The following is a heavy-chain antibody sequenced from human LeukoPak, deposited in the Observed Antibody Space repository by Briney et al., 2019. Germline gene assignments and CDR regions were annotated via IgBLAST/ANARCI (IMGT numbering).Heavy chain of an antibody. D-gene: IGHD4-17*01. V-gene: IGHV4-59*13. J-gene: IGHJ5*02. Sequence: SETLSLTCTVSGGYISSSFWTWIRQAPGKGLELIGFTYDGGRGNYKPSLRSRVDISLDTSNNRYSLRLTSVTAADTGGYYCARLWRPHDYDNWFDHWGQGILVTVSS. CDR2: TYDGGRG. CDR1: GGYISSSF. CDR3: ARLWRPHDYDNWFDH.